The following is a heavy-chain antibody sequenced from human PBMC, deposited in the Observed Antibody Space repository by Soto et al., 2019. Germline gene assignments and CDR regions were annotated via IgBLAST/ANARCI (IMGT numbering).Heavy chain of an antibody. CDR1: GGSVSSGSYY. V-gene: IGHV4-61*01. D-gene: IGHD7-27*01. Sequence: PSETLSLTCTVSGGSVSSGSYYWSWIRQPPGKGLEWIGYIYYSGSTNYNPSLKSRVTISVDTSKNQFSLKLSSVTAADTAVYYCARAQANWGTPFDYWGQGTLVTVSS. CDR3: ARAQANWGTPFDY. J-gene: IGHJ4*02. CDR2: IYYSGST.